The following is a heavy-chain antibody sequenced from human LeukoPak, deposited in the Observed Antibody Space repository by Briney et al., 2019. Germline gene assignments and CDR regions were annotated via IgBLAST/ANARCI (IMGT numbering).Heavy chain of an antibody. D-gene: IGHD3-22*01. CDR2: IKSETDGGTT. V-gene: IGHV3-15*01. CDR3: TTDYYYDSSGYPAEYFQH. J-gene: IGHJ1*01. CDR1: GFTFSSFW. Sequence: GGPLRLSCAASGFTFSSFWMSWVRQAPGKGLEWVGRIKSETDGGTTDYAAPVKGRFTISRDDSKNTLYLQMNSLKTEDTAVYYCTTDYYYDSSGYPAEYFQHWGQGTLVTVSS.